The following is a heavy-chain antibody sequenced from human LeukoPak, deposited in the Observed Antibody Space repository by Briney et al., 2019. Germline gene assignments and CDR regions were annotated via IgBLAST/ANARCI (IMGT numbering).Heavy chain of an antibody. CDR1: GYTFTDYY. V-gene: IGHV1/OR15-3*02. D-gene: IGHD6-13*01. CDR3: AREGLSSWYGH. Sequence: ASVKVSCKTSGYTFTDYYIHWVRQAPGQGLEWVGRINAGNGNTKYSQKFQGRVTITRDTSASTAYMELSSLRSEDTAVYYCAREGLSSWYGHWGQGTLVTVSS. CDR2: INAGNGNT. J-gene: IGHJ4*02.